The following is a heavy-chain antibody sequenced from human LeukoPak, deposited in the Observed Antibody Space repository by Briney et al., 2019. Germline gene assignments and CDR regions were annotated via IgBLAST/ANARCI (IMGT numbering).Heavy chain of an antibody. J-gene: IGHJ4*02. CDR1: GFTFSNYA. Sequence: GGPLRLSCAASGFTFSNYAMSWVRQAPGKGLEWVSVISGSGGTTYYADSVKGRFTFSRDNSKNTLYLQMSSLRAEDTAVYYCAKGTGLVWYPFDYWGQGTLVTVSS. CDR3: AKGTGLVWYPFDY. D-gene: IGHD3-16*01. CDR2: ISGSGGTT. V-gene: IGHV3-23*01.